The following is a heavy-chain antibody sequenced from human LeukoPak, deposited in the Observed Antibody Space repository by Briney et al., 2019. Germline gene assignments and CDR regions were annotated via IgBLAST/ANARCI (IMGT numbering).Heavy chain of an antibody. V-gene: IGHV3-30*02. D-gene: IGHD3-10*01. CDR3: AKDGPPLLWLGDGNFHFDY. J-gene: IGHJ4*02. Sequence: DSVKGRFTISRDNSKNTLSLQMNSLRAEDTAVYYCAKDGPPLLWLGDGNFHFDYWGEGTLVTVSS.